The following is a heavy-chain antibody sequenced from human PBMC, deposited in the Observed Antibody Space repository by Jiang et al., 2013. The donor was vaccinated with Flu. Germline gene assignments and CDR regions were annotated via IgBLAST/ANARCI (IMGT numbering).Heavy chain of an antibody. CDR1: GFTFSSYA. CDR2: ISGSGGST. V-gene: IGHV3-23*04. D-gene: IGHD3-22*01. J-gene: IGHJ4*02. CDR3: AKDGEPITMIVVVPLYFDY. Sequence: VQLVESGGGLVQPGGSLRLSCAASGFTFSSYAMSWVRQAPGKGLEWVSAISGSGGSTYYADSVKGRFTISRDNSKNTLYLQMNSLRAEDTAVYYCAKDGEPITMIVVVPLYFDYWGQGTLVTVS.